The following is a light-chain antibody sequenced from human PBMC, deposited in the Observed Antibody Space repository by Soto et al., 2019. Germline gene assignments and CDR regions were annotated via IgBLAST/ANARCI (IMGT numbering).Light chain of an antibody. J-gene: IGKJ1*01. CDR2: GAS. CDR3: QQYGSSPLT. V-gene: IGKV3-20*01. CDR1: QSVSSSY. Sequence: EIVLPQSPGTLSLSQGERATLSCRASQSVSSSYLAWYQQKPGQAPRLLIYGASSRATGIPDRFSGSGSGTDFTLTISRLEPEDFAVYYCQQYGSSPLTFGQGTKVDI.